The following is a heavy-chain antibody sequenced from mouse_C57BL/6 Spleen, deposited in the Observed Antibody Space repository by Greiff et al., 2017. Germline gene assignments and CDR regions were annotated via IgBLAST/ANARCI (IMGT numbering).Heavy chain of an antibody. J-gene: IGHJ2*01. Sequence: VQLQQSGAELVRPGTSVKMSCKASGYTFTNYWIGWAKQRPGHGLEWIGDIYPGGGYTNYNEKFKGKATLTADKSSSTAYMQLSSLTSEDSAIYYCARLDSSGYGDYWGQGTPLTVSS. CDR3: ARLDSSGYGDY. V-gene: IGHV1-63*01. D-gene: IGHD3-2*02. CDR1: GYTFTNYW. CDR2: IYPGGGYT.